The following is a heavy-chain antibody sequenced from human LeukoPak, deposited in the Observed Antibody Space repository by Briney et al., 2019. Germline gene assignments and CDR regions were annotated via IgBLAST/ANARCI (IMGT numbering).Heavy chain of an antibody. CDR2: IHTAGDT. D-gene: IGHD3-22*01. CDR3: SRGGPLAGYSYDY. CDR1: GFTFSDYD. J-gene: IGHJ4*02. Sequence: SGGSLRLSCAASGFTFSDYDMHWVRQGTGKGLEWVSAIHTAGDTHYSGSVRGRFTISRDNAKNSLYLQMNSLRAGDTAVYYCSRGGPLAGYSYDYWGQGTLVTVSS. V-gene: IGHV3-13*01.